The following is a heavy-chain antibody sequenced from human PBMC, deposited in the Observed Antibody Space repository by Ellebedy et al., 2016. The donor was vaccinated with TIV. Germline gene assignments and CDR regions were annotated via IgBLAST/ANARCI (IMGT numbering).Heavy chain of an antibody. CDR2: IIPILGIA. D-gene: IGHD1-1*01. CDR1: GGTFNNSA. J-gene: IGHJ5*02. V-gene: IGHV1-69*04. CDR3: AAGNDGGWFDP. Sequence: AASVKVSCKASGGTFNNSAISWVRQAPGQGLEWMGRIIPILGIANYAQDFQGRVTITADKSTSIAYMELSSLRSEDTAVYYCAAGNDGGWFDPWGQGTLVTVS.